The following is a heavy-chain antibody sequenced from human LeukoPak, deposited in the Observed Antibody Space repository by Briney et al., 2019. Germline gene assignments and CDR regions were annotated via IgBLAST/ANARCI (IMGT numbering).Heavy chain of an antibody. CDR3: ARDHPHYVAFDI. V-gene: IGHV3-21*01. Sequence: WGSLRLSGAASGFTFSSYSMNWVRQGPGKGLEWVSSISSSSSYIYYADSVKGRFTISRDNAKNSLYLQMNSLRAEDTAVYYCARDHPHYVAFDIWGQGTMVTVSS. D-gene: IGHD3-16*01. CDR1: GFTFSSYS. CDR2: ISSSSSYI. J-gene: IGHJ3*02.